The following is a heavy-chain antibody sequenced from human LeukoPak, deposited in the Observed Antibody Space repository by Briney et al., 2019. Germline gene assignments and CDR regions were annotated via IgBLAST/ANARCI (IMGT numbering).Heavy chain of an antibody. D-gene: IGHD3-10*01. CDR3: ARGDYGSGGTDFDY. J-gene: IGHJ4*02. CDR2: IYYSGST. V-gene: IGHV4-30-4*02. Sequence: SETLSLTCTVSGGSISSGDYYWSWIRQPPGKGLEWIGYIYYSGSTYYNPSLKSRVTISVDTSKNQFSLKLSSVTAADTAVYYCARGDYGSGGTDFDYWGQGTLVTVSS. CDR1: GGSISSGDYY.